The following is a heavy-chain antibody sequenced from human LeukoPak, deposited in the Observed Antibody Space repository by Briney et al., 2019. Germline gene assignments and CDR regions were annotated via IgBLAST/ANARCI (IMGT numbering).Heavy chain of an antibody. CDR2: ISSSGGNT. D-gene: IGHD3-10*01. CDR1: GFTFSSYS. J-gene: IGHJ3*02. CDR3: AKDYYGPEGNAFDI. V-gene: IGHV3-23*01. Sequence: GGSLRLSCAASGFTFSSYSMSWVRQAPGKGLEWVSSISSSGGNTYYPDSVKGRFTISRDNSKNTMYLQMNSLRAEDTAVYYCAKDYYGPEGNAFDIWGQGTMVTVSS.